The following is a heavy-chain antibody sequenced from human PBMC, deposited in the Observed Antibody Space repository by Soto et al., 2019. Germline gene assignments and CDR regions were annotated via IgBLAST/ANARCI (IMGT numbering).Heavy chain of an antibody. D-gene: IGHD2-2*01. V-gene: IGHV4-39*01. J-gene: IGHJ6*03. CDR1: DDSINSDKYY. CDR2: IYYSGST. Sequence: SETLSLTCSVSDDSINSDKYYWGWIRQPPGKGLEWIGSIYYSGSTYYNPSLKSRVTISVDTSKNQFSLKLSSVTAADTAVYYCARHRGSSTTKTGYYYYYMDVWGKGTTVTVSS. CDR3: ARHRGSSTTKTGYYYYYMDV.